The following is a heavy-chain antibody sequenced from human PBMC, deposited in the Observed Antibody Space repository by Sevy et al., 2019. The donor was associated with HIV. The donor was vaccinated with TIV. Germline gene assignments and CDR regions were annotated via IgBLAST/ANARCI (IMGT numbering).Heavy chain of an antibody. V-gene: IGHV3-74*01. CDR3: ARDTSAYYYDSSGLGAFDI. CDR1: GFTFSSYW. CDR2: INSDGSST. D-gene: IGHD3-22*01. Sequence: GGSLRLSCAASGFTFSSYWMHWVRQAPGKGLVWVSRINSDGSSTSYAHSVKGRFTISRDNAKNTLYLQMNSLRAEDTAVYYCARDTSAYYYDSSGLGAFDIWGQGTMVTVSS. J-gene: IGHJ3*02.